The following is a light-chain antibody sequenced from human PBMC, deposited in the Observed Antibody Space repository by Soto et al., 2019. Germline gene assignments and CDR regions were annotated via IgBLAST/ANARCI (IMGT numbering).Light chain of an antibody. CDR2: GAS. CDR1: QSVSSY. J-gene: IGKJ5*01. Sequence: EIVLTQSPATLSLSPGERATLSCRASQSVSSYFAWYQQKPGQAPRLLIYGASTRATGIPARFSGSGSGTEFTLTISSLQSEDFAVYYCQQYNNWPPTTFGQGTRLEIK. V-gene: IGKV3-15*01. CDR3: QQYNNWPPTT.